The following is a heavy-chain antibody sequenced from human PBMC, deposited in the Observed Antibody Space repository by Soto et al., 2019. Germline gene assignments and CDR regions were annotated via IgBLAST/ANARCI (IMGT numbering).Heavy chain of an antibody. V-gene: IGHV3-66*01. CDR2: IYSGGST. CDR1: GFTVSSNY. Sequence: GGSLRLSCAASGFTVSSNYMSWVRQAPGKGLEWVSVIYSGGSTYYADSVKGRFTISRDNSKNTLYLQMNSLRAEDTAVYYCARARSWYDPDYWGQGTLVTVSP. J-gene: IGHJ4*02. D-gene: IGHD6-13*01. CDR3: ARARSWYDPDY.